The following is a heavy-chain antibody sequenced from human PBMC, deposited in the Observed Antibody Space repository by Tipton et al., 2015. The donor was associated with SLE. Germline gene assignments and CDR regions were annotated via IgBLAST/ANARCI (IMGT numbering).Heavy chain of an antibody. CDR3: ARDEGYCSGGSCYSSAFDI. Sequence: TLSLTCTVSGGSISSYYWSWIWQPPGKGLEWIGYIYYSGSTNYNPSLKSRVTISVDTSKNQFSLKLSSVTAADTAVYYCARDEGYCSGGSCYSSAFDIWGQGTMVTVSS. V-gene: IGHV4-59*01. D-gene: IGHD2-15*01. CDR2: IYYSGST. CDR1: GGSISSYY. J-gene: IGHJ3*02.